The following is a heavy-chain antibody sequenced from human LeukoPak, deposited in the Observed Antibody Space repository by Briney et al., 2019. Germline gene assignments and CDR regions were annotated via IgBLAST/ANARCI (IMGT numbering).Heavy chain of an antibody. J-gene: IGHJ3*02. CDR1: GFTFSDYY. CDR3: ARVYRGGSSSWFGGAFDI. Sequence: GGSLRLSCAASGFTFSDYYMSWIRQAPGKGLEWVSYISSSSSYTNYADSVKGRFTISRDNAKNSLYLQMNSLRAEDTAVYYCARVYRGGSSSWFGGAFDIWGQGTMVTVSS. V-gene: IGHV3-11*05. CDR2: ISSSSSYT. D-gene: IGHD6-13*01.